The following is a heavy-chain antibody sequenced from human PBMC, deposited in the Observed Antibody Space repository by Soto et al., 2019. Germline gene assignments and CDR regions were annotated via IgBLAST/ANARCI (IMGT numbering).Heavy chain of an antibody. J-gene: IGHJ6*02. Sequence: ASVKVSCKASGYTFTGQYMHWVRQAPGQGLEWMGWINPNSGDTNYAQKFQGRVTMTRDTSIGTAYMELSSLRSNDTAIYYCARESSGITVYGMDVWGQGTTVTVS. D-gene: IGHD1-7*01. CDR3: ARESSGITVYGMDV. CDR1: GYTFTGQY. V-gene: IGHV1-2*02. CDR2: INPNSGDT.